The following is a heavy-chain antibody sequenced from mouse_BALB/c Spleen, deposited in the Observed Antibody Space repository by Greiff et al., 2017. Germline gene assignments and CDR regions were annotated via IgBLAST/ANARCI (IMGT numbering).Heavy chain of an antibody. CDR1: GYTFTSYY. CDR3: ARRSPLDRYYYAMDY. V-gene: IGHV1S81*02. D-gene: IGHD2-14*01. CDR2: INPSNGGT. J-gene: IGHJ4*01. Sequence: QVQLQQSGAELVKPGASVKLSCKASGYTFTSYYMYWVKQRPGQGLEWIGEINPSNGGTNYNEKFKSKATLTVDKSSSTAYMQLSSLTSEDSAVYYCARRSPLDRYYYAMDYWGQGTSVTVSS.